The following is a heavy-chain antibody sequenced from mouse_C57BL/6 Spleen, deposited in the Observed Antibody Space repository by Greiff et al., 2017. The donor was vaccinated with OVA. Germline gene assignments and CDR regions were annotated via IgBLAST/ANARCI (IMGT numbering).Heavy chain of an antibody. CDR2: IYPRDGST. D-gene: IGHD2-2*01. J-gene: IGHJ3*01. CDR3: AREEYGYEAWFAY. CDR1: GYTFTSYD. Sequence: VQLQQSGPELVKPGASVKLSCKASGYTFTSYDINWVKQRPGPGLAWIGWIYPRDGSTKYNEKFKGKATLTVDTSSSTAYMELHSLTSEDSAVYFCAREEYGYEAWFAYWGQGTLVTVSA. V-gene: IGHV1-85*01.